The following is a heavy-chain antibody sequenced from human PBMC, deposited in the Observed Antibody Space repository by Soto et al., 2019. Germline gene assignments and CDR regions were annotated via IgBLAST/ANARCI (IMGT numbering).Heavy chain of an antibody. CDR1: GGSIKSNNYY. D-gene: IGHD5-18*01. V-gene: IGHV4-39*01. CDR3: ARHSGYNYGHNDY. J-gene: IGHJ4*02. CDR2: LYYSGST. Sequence: NPSETLSLTCTVSGGSIKSNNYYWGWIRRPPGKGLEWIGSLYYSGSTYYSPSLNSRVTISVDTSKNQFSLKLSSVTAADTAVYYCARHSGYNYGHNDYWGQGTLVTVSS.